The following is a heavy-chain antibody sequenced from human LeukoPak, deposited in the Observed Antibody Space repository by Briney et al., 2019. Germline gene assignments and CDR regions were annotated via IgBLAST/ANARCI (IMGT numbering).Heavy chain of an antibody. CDR2: ISGSGGST. Sequence: GGSLRLSCVASGFTFSNYAVSWVRQAPGKGLEWVSAISGSGGSTYYADSVKGRFTISRDNSKNTLYLQMNSLRAEDTAVYYCAKDRRFGELSWYFDYWGQGTLVTVSS. J-gene: IGHJ4*02. CDR3: AKDRRFGELSWYFDY. CDR1: GFTFSNYA. D-gene: IGHD3-10*01. V-gene: IGHV3-23*01.